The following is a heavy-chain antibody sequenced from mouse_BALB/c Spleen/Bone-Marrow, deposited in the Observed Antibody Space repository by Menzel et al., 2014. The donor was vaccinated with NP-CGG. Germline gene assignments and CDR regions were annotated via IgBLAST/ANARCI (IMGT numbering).Heavy chain of an antibody. CDR2: INPYNGDT. J-gene: IGHJ2*02. Sequence: VQLQQSGPELVKPGASVKISCKASGYSFTGYFMNWVMQSHGKSLEWIGRINPYNGDTFYNQKFKGKAILTVDKSSSTAHMELRSLASEDSAVYDFARGDYRCDEGYFDCWGQGTSLTVSS. CDR3: ARGDYRCDEGYFDC. V-gene: IGHV1-20*02. CDR1: GYSFTGYF. D-gene: IGHD2-14*01.